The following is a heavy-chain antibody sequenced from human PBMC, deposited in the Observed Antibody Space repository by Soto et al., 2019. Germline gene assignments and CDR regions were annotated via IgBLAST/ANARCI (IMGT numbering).Heavy chain of an antibody. CDR3: ARDGADYYEISAMDV. J-gene: IGHJ6*02. CDR2: INAGNGNT. CDR1: GYTFTNYA. V-gene: IGHV1-3*01. Sequence: ASVKVSCKASGYTFTNYAMHWVRQAPGQGLEWMGWINAGNGNTRYSQKFQGRVTITRDTSASTVYMELSSLRSEDTAVYYCARDGADYYEISAMDVWGQGTTVTVSS. D-gene: IGHD3-22*01.